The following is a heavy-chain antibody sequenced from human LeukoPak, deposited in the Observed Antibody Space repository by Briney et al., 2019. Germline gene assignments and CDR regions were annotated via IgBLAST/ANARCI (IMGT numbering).Heavy chain of an antibody. CDR2: INSDGSST. V-gene: IGHV3-74*01. CDR3: ASDYCSSTRCYPLGPDY. D-gene: IGHD2-2*01. Sequence: GGSLRLSCAASGFTFSSYWMHWVRQAPGKGLVWVSRINSDGSSTSYADSVKGRFTISRDNAKNTLYLQMNSLRAEDTAVYYCASDYCSSTRCYPLGPDYWGQGTLVTVSS. CDR1: GFTFSSYW. J-gene: IGHJ4*02.